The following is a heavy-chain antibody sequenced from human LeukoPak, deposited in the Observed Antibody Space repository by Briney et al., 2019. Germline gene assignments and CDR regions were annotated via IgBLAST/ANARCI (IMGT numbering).Heavy chain of an antibody. CDR1: GFTFSNYW. CDR2: INQDGGEK. CDR3: ARYCSGGSCFDY. Sequence: GGSLRLSCATSGFTFSNYWMSWVRQAPGKGLEWVANINQDGGEKYYVDSVKGRFTISRDNAKNSLYLQMNSLRAEDTAVYYCARYCSGGSCFDYWGQGTLVTVSS. J-gene: IGHJ4*02. D-gene: IGHD2-15*01. V-gene: IGHV3-7*03.